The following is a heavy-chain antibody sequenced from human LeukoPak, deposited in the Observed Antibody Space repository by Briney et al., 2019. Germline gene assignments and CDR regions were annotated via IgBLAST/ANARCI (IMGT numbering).Heavy chain of an antibody. CDR3: ARDLDILGQDPPLNWFDP. J-gene: IGHJ5*02. V-gene: IGHV1-18*01. CDR2: ISAYNGNT. CDR1: GYTFTSYG. Sequence: ASVKVSCKASGYTFTSYGISWVRQAPGQGLEWMGWISAYNGNTNYAQKLQGRVTMTTDTSTSTAYMELRSLRSDDTAVYYCARDLDILGQDPPLNWFDPWGQGTLVTVSS. D-gene: IGHD2-15*01.